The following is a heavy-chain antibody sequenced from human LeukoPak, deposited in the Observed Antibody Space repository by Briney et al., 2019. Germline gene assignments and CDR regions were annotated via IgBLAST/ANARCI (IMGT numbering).Heavy chain of an antibody. CDR2: IYYSGST. Sequence: PSETLSLTCTVSGDSISSYYWSWIRQPPGKGLEWIGYIYYSGSTNYNPSLKSRVTISVDTSKNQFSLKLSSVTAADTAVYYCARDRHSSGYYDYWGQGTLVTVSS. V-gene: IGHV4-59*01. CDR1: GDSISSYY. D-gene: IGHD3-22*01. J-gene: IGHJ4*02. CDR3: ARDRHSSGYYDY.